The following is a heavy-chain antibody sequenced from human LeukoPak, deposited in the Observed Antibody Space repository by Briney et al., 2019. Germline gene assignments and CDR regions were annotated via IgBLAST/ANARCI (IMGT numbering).Heavy chain of an antibody. Sequence: PGGSLRLSCAASGFTFSNYAMSWVRQAPGKGLEWVSSITGGGIRAYYADSVKGRFTISRDNSGYTLHLQMNSLRAEDTAVYYCASRSSIVAATVLFDYWGQGTLVTVSS. V-gene: IGHV3-23*01. D-gene: IGHD6-13*01. CDR2: ITGGGIRA. J-gene: IGHJ4*02. CDR1: GFTFSNYA. CDR3: ASRSSIVAATVLFDY.